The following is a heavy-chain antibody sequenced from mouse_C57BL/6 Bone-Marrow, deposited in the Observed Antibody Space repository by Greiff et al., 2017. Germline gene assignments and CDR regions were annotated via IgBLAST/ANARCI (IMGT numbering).Heavy chain of an antibody. CDR3: EIPYYCNYWYFDV. J-gene: IGHJ1*03. Sequence: VQLQQPGAELVKPGASVKMSCKASGYTFTSYWITWVKQRPGQGLEWIGEIYPGSGSNNYNEKFKSKATLTVDTSYSTAYMQLSSLTSEDSAVYYCEIPYYCNYWYFDVWGTGTTVTGSS. V-gene: IGHV1-55*01. D-gene: IGHD2-10*01. CDR1: GYTFTSYW. CDR2: IYPGSGSN.